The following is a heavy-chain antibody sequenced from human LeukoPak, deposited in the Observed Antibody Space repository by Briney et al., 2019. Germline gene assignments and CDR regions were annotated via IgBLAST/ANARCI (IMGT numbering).Heavy chain of an antibody. D-gene: IGHD3-22*01. CDR2: IYYSGST. Sequence: SETLSLTCTVSGGSISSSSYYWGWIRQPPGKGLEWIGSIYYSGSTNYNPSLKSRVTISVDTSKNQFSLKLSSVTAADTAVYYCARDSSGYYRFDYWGQGTLVTVSS. J-gene: IGHJ4*02. CDR3: ARDSSGYYRFDY. V-gene: IGHV4-39*07. CDR1: GGSISSSSYY.